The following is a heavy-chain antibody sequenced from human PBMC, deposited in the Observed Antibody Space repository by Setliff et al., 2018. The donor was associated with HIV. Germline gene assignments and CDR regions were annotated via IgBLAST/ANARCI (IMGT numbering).Heavy chain of an antibody. CDR3: ATVDQRGQWLATNAFDI. V-gene: IGHV1-24*01. CDR1: GYTLTEVS. Sequence: ASVKVSCKVSGYTLTEVSIHWVRQAPGKGLEWMGGFDPEDDETVYAQKFQGRVTMTEDTSTDTAYMELSSLRSEDTAVYYCATVDQRGQWLATNAFDIWGQGTMVTVSS. CDR2: FDPEDDET. J-gene: IGHJ3*02. D-gene: IGHD6-19*01.